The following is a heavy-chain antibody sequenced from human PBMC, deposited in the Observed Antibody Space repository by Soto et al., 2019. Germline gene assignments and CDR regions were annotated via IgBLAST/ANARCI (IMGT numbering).Heavy chain of an antibody. CDR2: ISYDGSNK. CDR1: GFTFSSYA. CDR3: ARDMVPAAISLYYYGMDV. D-gene: IGHD2-2*01. Sequence: PGGSLRLSCAASGFTFSSYAMHWVRQAPGKGLEWVAVISYDGSNKYYADSVKGRFTISRDNSKNTLYLQMNSLRAEDTAVYYCARDMVPAAISLYYYGMDVWGQGTTVTVSS. J-gene: IGHJ6*02. V-gene: IGHV3-30-3*01.